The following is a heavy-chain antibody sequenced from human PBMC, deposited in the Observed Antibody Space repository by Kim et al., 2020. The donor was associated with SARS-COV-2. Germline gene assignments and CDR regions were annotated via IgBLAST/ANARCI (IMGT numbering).Heavy chain of an antibody. Sequence: GGSLRLSCAASGFTFSSYAMSWVRQAPGKGLEWVSAISGSGGSTYYADSVKGRFTISRDNSKNTLYLQMNSLRAEDTAVYYCASSSTVSFYYYYGMDVWGQGTTVTVSS. CDR3: ASSSTVSFYYYYGMDV. CDR1: GFTFSSYA. CDR2: ISGSGGST. D-gene: IGHD4-17*01. J-gene: IGHJ6*02. V-gene: IGHV3-23*01.